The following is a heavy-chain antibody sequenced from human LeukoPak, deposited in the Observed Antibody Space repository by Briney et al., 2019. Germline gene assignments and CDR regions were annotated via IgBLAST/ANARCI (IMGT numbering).Heavy chain of an antibody. V-gene: IGHV3-23*01. CDR1: GFTFSSYA. CDR3: AKRNAASRDGYRNSGWFDP. CDR2: IRSSGGST. J-gene: IGHJ5*02. D-gene: IGHD5-24*01. Sequence: PGGSLRLSCAASGFTFSSYAMSWVRQAPGKGLEWVSAIRSSGGSTYYADSVKGRFTISRDNSKNTLYLQMNSLRAEDTAVYYCAKRNAASRDGYRNSGWFDPWGQGTLVTVSS.